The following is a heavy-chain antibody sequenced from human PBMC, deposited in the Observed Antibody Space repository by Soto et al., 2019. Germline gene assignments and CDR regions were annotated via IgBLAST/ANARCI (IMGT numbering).Heavy chain of an antibody. Sequence: GGSLRLSCAASGFTFSSYDMHWVRQATGKGLEWVSAIGTAGDTYYPGSVKGRFTISRENAKNSLYLQMNSLRAGDTALYYCARGGYYYDSSGLFDYWGQGTLVTVSS. CDR1: GFTFSSYD. CDR2: IGTAGDT. J-gene: IGHJ4*02. CDR3: ARGGYYYDSSGLFDY. D-gene: IGHD3-22*01. V-gene: IGHV3-13*04.